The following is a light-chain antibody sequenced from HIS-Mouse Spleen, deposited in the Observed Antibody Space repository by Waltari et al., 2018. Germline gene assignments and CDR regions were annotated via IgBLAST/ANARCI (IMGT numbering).Light chain of an antibody. J-gene: IGLJ2*01. CDR2: RNT. CDR3: AAWDDSLSGVV. Sequence: QSVLTQPPSASGTPGQRVTISCSGSSSNIGSNYVYWYQQLPGTAPKLLIYRNTQRPSGVPDRFSCSKSGTSASLAISGRRSEDEADYYCAAWDDSLSGVVFGGGTKLTVL. V-gene: IGLV1-47*01. CDR1: SSNIGSNY.